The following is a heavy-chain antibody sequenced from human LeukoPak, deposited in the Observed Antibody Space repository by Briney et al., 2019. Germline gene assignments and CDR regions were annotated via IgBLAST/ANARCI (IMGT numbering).Heavy chain of an antibody. V-gene: IGHV1-2*02. J-gene: IGHJ4*02. Sequence: ASVMVSCVASGYSFTAYYIHGVRQAPGQTFECMGWVNPNSGGISYARKFLGRVTMTRNTSINTAYMELRGLTSDDTALYFCARKSGAYKPLYGGPSFQYWGQGTLVTVSS. D-gene: IGHD4-23*01. CDR1: GYSFTAYY. CDR3: ARKSGAYKPLYGGPSFQY. CDR2: VNPNSGGI.